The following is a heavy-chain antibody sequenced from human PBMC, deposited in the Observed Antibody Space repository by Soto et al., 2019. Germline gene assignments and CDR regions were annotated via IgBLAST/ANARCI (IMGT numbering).Heavy chain of an antibody. J-gene: IGHJ6*02. V-gene: IGHV1-69*06. CDR1: GGTFSSYA. D-gene: IGHD3-9*01. CDR2: IIPIFGTA. CDR3: ASIYDILTGYYYYGMDV. Sequence: ASVKVSCKASGGTFSSYAISWVRQAPGQGLEWMGGIIPIFGTANYAQKFQGRVTITADKSTSTAYMELSSLRSEDTAVYYCASIYDILTGYYYYGMDVLGQGTTVTVSS.